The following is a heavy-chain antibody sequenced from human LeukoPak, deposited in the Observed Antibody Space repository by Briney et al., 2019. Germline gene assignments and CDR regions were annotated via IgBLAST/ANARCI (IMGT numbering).Heavy chain of an antibody. CDR2: ISSNGGST. V-gene: IGHV3-64D*06. J-gene: IGHJ4*02. CDR3: VTWDVHTPMVDPFDY. Sequence: GGSLRLSCSASGFTFSSYAMHWVRQAPGKGLEYVSAISSNGGSTYYADSVKGRFTISRDNSKNTLYLQMSNLRAEDTPVYYCVTWDVHTPMVDPFDYWGQGTLVTVSS. CDR1: GFTFSSYA. D-gene: IGHD5-18*01.